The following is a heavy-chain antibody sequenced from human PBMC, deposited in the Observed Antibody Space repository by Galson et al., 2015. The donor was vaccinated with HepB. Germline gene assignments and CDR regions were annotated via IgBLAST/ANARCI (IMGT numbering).Heavy chain of an antibody. CDR1: GGSINSGNYY. D-gene: IGHD2-2*01. V-gene: IGHV4-61*02. J-gene: IGHJ4*02. CDR3: AAHCSSTSCYGVDY. CDR2: IYTSEST. Sequence: TLSLTCTVSGGSINSGNYYWSWIRQPAGKGLEWIGLIYTSESTNYNPSLKSRVTMSVDTSKNQFSLKLSSVTAADTAVYYCAAHCSSTSCYGVDYWGQGTLVTVSS.